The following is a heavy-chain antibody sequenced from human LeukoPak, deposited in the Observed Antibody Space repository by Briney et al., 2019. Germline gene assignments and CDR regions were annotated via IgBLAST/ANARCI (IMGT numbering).Heavy chain of an antibody. CDR3: ARNGGVYCNGGSCYSAY. J-gene: IGHJ4*02. CDR1: GFAFGSYW. D-gene: IGHD2-15*01. Sequence: GGSLRLSCAASGFAFGSYWMSWVRQAPGKGLEWVSAISNSGGSTYFADSVKGRFTISRDNSKNTLYLQMNSLRAEDTAVYYCARNGGVYCNGGSCYSAYWGQGTLVTVSS. V-gene: IGHV3-23*01. CDR2: ISNSGGST.